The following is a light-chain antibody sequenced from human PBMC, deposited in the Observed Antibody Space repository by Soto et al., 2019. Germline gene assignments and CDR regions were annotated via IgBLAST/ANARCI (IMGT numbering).Light chain of an antibody. CDR3: QQYNSYSKT. CDR2: DAS. J-gene: IGKJ1*01. CDR1: QSISSW. V-gene: IGKV1-5*01. Sequence: DIQMTQSPSTLSASVGDRVTMSCRASQSISSWLAWYQQKPVKAPKLLIYDASSLESGVPSRFSGSGSGTEFTLTISSLQPDDFATYYCQQYNSYSKTFGQGTKVDIK.